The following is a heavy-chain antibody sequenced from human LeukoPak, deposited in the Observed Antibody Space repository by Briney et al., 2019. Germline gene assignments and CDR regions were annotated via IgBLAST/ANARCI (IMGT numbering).Heavy chain of an antibody. J-gene: IGHJ5*02. CDR2: IKSEADGGTT. V-gene: IGHV3-15*01. Sequence: GGSLRLSCAASGFTFSSAWTNWVRQTPGKGLEWVGCIKSEADGGTTNYAAPVKDRYTISRNDSINTLYLQMNSLKTEDTAVYYCVKPSGASTEQSPAFDPWGQGALVTVSS. CDR3: VKPSGASTEQSPAFDP. CDR1: GFTFSSAW. D-gene: IGHD1-14*01.